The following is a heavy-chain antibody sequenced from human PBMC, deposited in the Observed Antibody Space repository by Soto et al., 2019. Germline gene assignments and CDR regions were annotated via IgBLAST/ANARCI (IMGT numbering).Heavy chain of an antibody. CDR3: ARALRFLEWLPDYYYYGMYV. J-gene: IGHJ6*02. D-gene: IGHD3-3*01. CDR1: GFTFSSYS. V-gene: IGHV3-48*02. CDR2: ISSSSSTI. Sequence: EVQLVESGGGLVQPGGSLRLSCAASGFTFSSYSMNWVRQAPGKGLEWVSYISSSSSTIYYADSVKGRFTISRDNAKNSLYLQMNSLRDEDTAVFYCARALRFLEWLPDYYYYGMYVWGQGTTVTVSS.